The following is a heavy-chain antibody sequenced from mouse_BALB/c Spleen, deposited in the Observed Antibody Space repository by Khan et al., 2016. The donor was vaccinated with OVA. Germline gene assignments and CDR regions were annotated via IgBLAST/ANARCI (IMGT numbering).Heavy chain of an antibody. V-gene: IGHV5-6*01. CDR3: ASHLTGSFAY. Sequence: EVNLVESGGDLVKPGGSLKLSCAASGFTFSSYSMSWVRQTPDKRLEWVATISSGGDYTYYPDSVKGRFTISRDNAKNTLYLQMSSLKSEDTAMCYCASHLTGSFAYWGQGTLVTVSA. CDR2: ISSGGDYT. J-gene: IGHJ3*01. CDR1: GFTFSSYS. D-gene: IGHD4-1*01.